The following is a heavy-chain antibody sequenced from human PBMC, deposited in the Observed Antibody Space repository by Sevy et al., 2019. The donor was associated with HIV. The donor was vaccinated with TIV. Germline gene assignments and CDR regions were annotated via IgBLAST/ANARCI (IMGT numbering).Heavy chain of an antibody. V-gene: IGHV3-7*01. J-gene: IGHJ4*02. CDR3: ARRYFDL. Sequence: GESLKISCAASGFTFDDYWMQWVHQAPGQGLEWVANIRQDGNELYYADSVKGRFTISRDNAKESLFLQMTNLRVEDTAIYYCARRYFDLWGQGTLVTVSS. CDR1: GFTFDDYW. CDR2: IRQDGNEL.